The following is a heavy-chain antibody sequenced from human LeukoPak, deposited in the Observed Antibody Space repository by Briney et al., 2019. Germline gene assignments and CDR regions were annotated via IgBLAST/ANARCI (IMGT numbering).Heavy chain of an antibody. V-gene: IGHV1-18*01. J-gene: IGHJ6*02. Sequence: GASVKVSCKASCYTFTSYGISWVRPAPGQALAWMEWISAYNDNTNYAQKLQGRVTMTTDTSTSTAYIELRSLRCDDTAVYYCARDSSILQRRLYYYGMDVWGQGTTVTVSS. CDR1: CYTFTSYG. D-gene: IGHD4-11*01. CDR3: ARDSSILQRRLYYYGMDV. CDR2: ISAYNDNT.